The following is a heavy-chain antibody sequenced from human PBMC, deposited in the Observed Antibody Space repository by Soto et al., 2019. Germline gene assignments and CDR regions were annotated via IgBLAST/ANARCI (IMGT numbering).Heavy chain of an antibody. J-gene: IGHJ4*02. CDR1: GGAFHSSA. CDR2: IIPMSDSP. Sequence: SVKVSCKVSGGAFHSSALNWVRQAPEQGLEWIGGIIPMSDSPNYAQEFQGRVTIIADISTTTAYMEVRSLRSDDTAVYSCALAPNWTYQINRYWGQGTLVTVYS. V-gene: IGHV1-69*06. CDR3: ALAPNWTYQINRY. D-gene: IGHD2-15*01.